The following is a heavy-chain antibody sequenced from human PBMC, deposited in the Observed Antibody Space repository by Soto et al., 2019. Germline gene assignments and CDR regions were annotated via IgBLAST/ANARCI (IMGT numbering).Heavy chain of an antibody. CDR3: AKGDYYYDSSGYPGPNSFDP. J-gene: IGHJ5*02. Sequence: GGSLKLSCAASGFTFSSYAMSWVRQAPGKGLEWVSAISGSGGSTYYADSVKGRFTISRDNSKNTLYLQMNSLRAEDTAVYYCAKGDYYYDSSGYPGPNSFDPSGQGTLVTVSS. V-gene: IGHV3-23*01. CDR1: GFTFSSYA. D-gene: IGHD3-22*01. CDR2: ISGSGGST.